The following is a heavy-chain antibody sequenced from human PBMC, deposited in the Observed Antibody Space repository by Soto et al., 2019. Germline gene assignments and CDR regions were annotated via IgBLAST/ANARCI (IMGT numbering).Heavy chain of an antibody. CDR2: IIPIFGTA. V-gene: IGHV1-69*13. CDR3: ARGMVDYYDSSGYLSFDY. J-gene: IGHJ4*02. CDR1: GGTFSSYA. D-gene: IGHD3-22*01. Sequence: SVKVSCKASGGTFSSYAISWVRQAPGQGLEWMGGIIPIFGTANYAQKFQGRVTITADESTSTAYMELSSLRSEDTAVYYCARGMVDYYDSSGYLSFDYWGQGTLVTVSS.